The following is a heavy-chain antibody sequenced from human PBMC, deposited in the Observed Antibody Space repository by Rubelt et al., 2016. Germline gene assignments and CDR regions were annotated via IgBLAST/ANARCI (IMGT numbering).Heavy chain of an antibody. CDR1: GTSTSSSVYY. CDR2: IYYDGST. D-gene: IGHD3-10*01. J-gene: IGHJ5*02. Sequence: QLQLQESGPGLVKPSETLSLTCTVSGTSTSSSVYYWGWIRQPPGKGLEWIGSIYYDGSTYYNPSLKSRVTISVDTSRNQFPLNLSSVTAADTAVYYCARCPYYYGSGRLDWFDPWGQGTLVTVSS. CDR3: ARCPYYYGSGRLDWFDP. V-gene: IGHV4-39*01.